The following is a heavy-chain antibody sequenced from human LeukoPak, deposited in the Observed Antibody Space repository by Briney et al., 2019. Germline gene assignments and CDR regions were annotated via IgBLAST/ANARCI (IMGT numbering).Heavy chain of an antibody. CDR1: GYTFTSYG. CDR3: ARDYLDYDSNGYGN. Sequence: ASVKVSCKASGYTFTSYGISWVRQAPGQGLEWMGWISAYNGNTNYAQKLQGRVTMTTDTSTSTAYMELRSLRSDDTAVYYCARDYLDYDSNGYGNWGQGTLVTVSS. V-gene: IGHV1-18*01. J-gene: IGHJ4*02. D-gene: IGHD3-22*01. CDR2: ISAYNGNT.